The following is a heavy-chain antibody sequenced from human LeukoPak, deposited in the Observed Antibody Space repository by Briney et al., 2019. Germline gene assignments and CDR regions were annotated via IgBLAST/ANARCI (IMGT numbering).Heavy chain of an antibody. D-gene: IGHD2-2*01. V-gene: IGHV3-74*01. CDR1: GFTFSDYW. Sequence: GGSLRLSCAASGFTFSDYWMHGVRQVPGKGLVWVSRMKGAGSETTYADSVKGRFTISRDNAKNTLFLQMNSLRVEDTAVYYCARGLDCRSTSCYLDTWGQGTLVTVSS. CDR2: MKGAGSET. J-gene: IGHJ4*02. CDR3: ARGLDCRSTSCYLDT.